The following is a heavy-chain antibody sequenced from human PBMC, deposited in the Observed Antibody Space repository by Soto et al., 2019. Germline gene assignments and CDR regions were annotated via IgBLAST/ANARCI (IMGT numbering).Heavy chain of an antibody. Sequence: QITLKESGPTLVKPTQTLTLTCTFSGFSLSTTAEGVGWIRQPPGKALEWLALIYWDDDERYSPSLKSRLTITNDTSKNQVVLRMTNVEPVDTATYYCAHGSCSSADCYPNPYLYYWGQGILVTVSS. CDR3: AHGSCSSADCYPNPYLYY. CDR1: GFSLSTTAEG. V-gene: IGHV2-5*02. J-gene: IGHJ4*02. D-gene: IGHD2-2*01. CDR2: IYWDDDE.